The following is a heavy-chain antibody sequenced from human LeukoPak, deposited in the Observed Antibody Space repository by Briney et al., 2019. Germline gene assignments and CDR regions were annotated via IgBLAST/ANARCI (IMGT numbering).Heavy chain of an antibody. CDR2: IRSKAYGGTT. J-gene: IGHJ6*02. D-gene: IGHD3-3*01. CDR3: GRVLSGLYLYYGMDV. V-gene: IGHV3-49*04. CDR1: GFTFDDYG. Sequence: GGSLRLSCAASGFTFDDYGMSWVRQAPGKGLEWVGFIRSKAYGGTTDYAASVKGRFIISRDDSKSIAYLQMNSLKAEDTAIYYCGRVLSGLYLYYGMDVWGQGTTVTVSS.